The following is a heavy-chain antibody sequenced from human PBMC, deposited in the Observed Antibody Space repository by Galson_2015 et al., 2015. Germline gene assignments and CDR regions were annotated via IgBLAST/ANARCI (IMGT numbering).Heavy chain of an antibody. Sequence: SLRLSCAASGFTFINYAMNWVRQAPGKGPECVSLISGSGGSIYYADSVKGRFTISRDNSKNTLYLQMNSLRAEDTAVYYCARGGYSGYEYFDYWGQGTLVTVSS. CDR3: ARGGYSGYEYFDY. CDR2: ISGSGGSI. V-gene: IGHV3-23*01. J-gene: IGHJ4*02. D-gene: IGHD5-12*01. CDR1: GFTFINYA.